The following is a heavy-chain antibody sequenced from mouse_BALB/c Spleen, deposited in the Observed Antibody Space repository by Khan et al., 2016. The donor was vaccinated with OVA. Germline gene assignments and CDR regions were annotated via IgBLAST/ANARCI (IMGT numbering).Heavy chain of an antibody. Sequence: VQLKQSGGDLVKPGGSLKLSCAASGFTFSSYSMSWVRQTPDKRLEWVASISSGGDYTYYPDSVKGRFTISRDNAKNTLYLQMSDLKSEDTAMYYCADHVTGSVAYWGQGTLVTVSA. V-gene: IGHV5-6*01. CDR3: ADHVTGSVAY. D-gene: IGHD4-1*01. CDR2: ISSGGDYT. CDR1: GFTFSSYS. J-gene: IGHJ3*01.